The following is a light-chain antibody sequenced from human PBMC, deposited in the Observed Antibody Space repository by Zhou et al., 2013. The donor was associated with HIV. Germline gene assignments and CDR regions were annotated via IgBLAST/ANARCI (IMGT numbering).Light chain of an antibody. CDR3: QQYXNLPYT. J-gene: IGKJ2*01. CDR1: QDISNY. V-gene: IGKV1-33*01. Sequence: DIQMTQSPSSLSASVGDRVTITCQASQDISNYLNWYQQKPGKAPKLLIYDASNLETGVPSRFSGSGSGTDFTFTISSLQPEDIATYYCQQYXNLPYTFGQGTEAGDQT. CDR2: DAS.